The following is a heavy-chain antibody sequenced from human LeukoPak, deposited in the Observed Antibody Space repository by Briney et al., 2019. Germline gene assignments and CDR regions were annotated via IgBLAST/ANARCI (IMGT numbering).Heavy chain of an antibody. CDR1: GFTFSSYA. V-gene: IGHV3-53*01. D-gene: IGHD3-22*01. Sequence: GGSLRLSCAASGFTFSSYAMSWVRQAPGKGLEWVSFIYSGGSTQYSDSVKGRFTISRDNSKNSLYLQMNSLRAEDPVEYCCARRAGDYSHPYDYWGQGTLVTVSS. J-gene: IGHJ4*02. CDR2: IYSGGST. CDR3: ARRAGDYSHPYDY.